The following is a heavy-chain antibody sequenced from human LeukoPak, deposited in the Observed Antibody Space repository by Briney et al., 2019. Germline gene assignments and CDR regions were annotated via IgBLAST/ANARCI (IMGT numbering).Heavy chain of an antibody. V-gene: IGHV3-7*03. J-gene: IGHJ4*02. CDR1: GFSFDDYA. D-gene: IGHD3-22*01. CDR3: ARDRWSYDPQGGFDC. CDR2: IKQDGSER. Sequence: GSLRLSCAASGFSFDDYAMHWVRQAPGKGLEWVANIKQDGSERYYVDSVKGRFTLSRDNAKNSLYLQMNSLRAEDTAVYYCARDRWSYDPQGGFDCWGQGTLVTVSS.